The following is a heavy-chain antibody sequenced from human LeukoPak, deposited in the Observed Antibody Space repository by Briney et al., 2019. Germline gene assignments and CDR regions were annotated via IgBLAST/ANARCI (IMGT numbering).Heavy chain of an antibody. CDR2: INPKTGVT. D-gene: IGHD1-26*01. J-gene: IGHJ4*02. Sequence: ASGTVSCKASGYTFTDYYLHWVRQAPGHGLEWMGWINPKTGVTKYAQNFQGRVTMTRDTSISTAYMEVSRLRSDDTAVFYCARDLAMYSPDLDYWGQGTLVT. CDR3: ARDLAMYSPDLDY. CDR1: GYTFTDYY. V-gene: IGHV1-2*02.